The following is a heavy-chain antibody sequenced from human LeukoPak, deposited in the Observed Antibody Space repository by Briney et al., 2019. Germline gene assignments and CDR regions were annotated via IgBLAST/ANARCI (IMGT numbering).Heavy chain of an antibody. J-gene: IGHJ4*02. V-gene: IGHV3-30-3*01. Sequence: GGSLRLSCAASGFTFSSYAMHWVRQAPGKGLEWVAVISYDGSNKYYADSVKGRFTISRDNSKNTLYLQMNSLRAEDTAVYYCAKGGGFGVVITAFFDYWGQGTLVTVSS. CDR3: AKGGGFGVVITAFFDY. D-gene: IGHD3-3*01. CDR1: GFTFSSYA. CDR2: ISYDGSNK.